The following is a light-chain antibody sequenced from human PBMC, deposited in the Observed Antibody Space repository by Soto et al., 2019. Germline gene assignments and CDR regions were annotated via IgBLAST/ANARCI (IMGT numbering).Light chain of an antibody. Sequence: EIVMTQSPATLSVSPGERATLSCRASQSVRGNLAWYQQKPGQPPRILINGASTRATSIPARFSGSGSGTEFTLTINRLQSEDFAVYYCQQYNKWPPYTFGQGTKLQIK. CDR2: GAS. V-gene: IGKV3-15*01. J-gene: IGKJ2*01. CDR1: QSVRGN. CDR3: QQYNKWPPYT.